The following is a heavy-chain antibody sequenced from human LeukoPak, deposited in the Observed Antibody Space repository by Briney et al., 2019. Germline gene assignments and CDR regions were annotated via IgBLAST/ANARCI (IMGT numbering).Heavy chain of an antibody. V-gene: IGHV3-30*18. J-gene: IGHJ6*02. D-gene: IGHD3-10*01. Sequence: GGSLRLSCAASGFTFGTYGMHWVRQAPGKGLEWVSIISYDGNNKFYTDSVKGRFSITRENSKNTLYLQMNSLRTEDTAVYYCAKDHAPHRGSGSYAGMDVWGQGTTVTVSS. CDR3: AKDHAPHRGSGSYAGMDV. CDR1: GFTFGTYG. CDR2: ISYDGNNK.